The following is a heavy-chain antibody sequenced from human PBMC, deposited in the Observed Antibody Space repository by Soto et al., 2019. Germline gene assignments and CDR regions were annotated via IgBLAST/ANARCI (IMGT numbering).Heavy chain of an antibody. CDR3: ARITGRHLDY. D-gene: IGHD1-20*01. V-gene: IGHV4-39*01. CDR1: SGSISVTNVF. CDR2: IDYSGTA. Sequence: SETLSLTYTVSSGSISVTNVFWGWVRQPPGKGLEWIGNIDYSGTAYFSPSLATRVTFHVDTSKNQFSLTLYSVTAADTAVYYCARITGRHLDYWGQGILVPVSS. J-gene: IGHJ4*02.